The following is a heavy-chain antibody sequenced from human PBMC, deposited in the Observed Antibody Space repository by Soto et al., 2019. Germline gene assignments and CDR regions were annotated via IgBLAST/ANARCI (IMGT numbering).Heavy chain of an antibody. CDR1: GGSFSGYY. CDR3: ARGYCGGDCYSGYYFDY. J-gene: IGHJ4*02. V-gene: IGHV4-34*01. Sequence: SETLSLTCAVYGGSFSGYYWSWIRQPPGKGLEWIGEINHSGSTNYNPSLKSRVTISVDTSKHQFSLKLSSVTAADTAVYYCARGYCGGDCYSGYYFDYWGQGTLVTVSS. D-gene: IGHD2-21*02. CDR2: INHSGST.